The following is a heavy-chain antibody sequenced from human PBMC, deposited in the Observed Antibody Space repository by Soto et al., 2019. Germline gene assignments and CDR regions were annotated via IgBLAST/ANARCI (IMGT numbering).Heavy chain of an antibody. CDR2: TDWDDDK. J-gene: IGHJ4*02. CDR1: GFSLSTSGMC. D-gene: IGHD5-18*01. Sequence: SGPTLVNPTQTLTLTCTFSGFSLSTSGMCVSWIRQPPGKALEWLALTDWDDDKYYSTSLKTRLTIPKDTSKNQVVLTMTNMDPVDTATYYCARDRGYSYAFDYWGQGTPVTVSS. V-gene: IGHV2-70*01. CDR3: ARDRGYSYAFDY.